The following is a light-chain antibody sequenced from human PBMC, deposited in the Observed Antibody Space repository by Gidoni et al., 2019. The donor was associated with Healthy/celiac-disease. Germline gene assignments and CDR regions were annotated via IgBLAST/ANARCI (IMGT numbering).Light chain of an antibody. CDR1: QCISNY. CDR2: AAS. CDR3: QKYNSDPPFT. J-gene: IGKJ3*01. Sequence: DLQMTHSPSSLSASVGDRVTITCRASQCISNYLAWYQQKPGKVPKLLIYAASTLQSGVPSRFSGSGSVTDFTLTISSLQPEDVATYYCQKYNSDPPFTLGPGTKVDIK. V-gene: IGKV1-27*01.